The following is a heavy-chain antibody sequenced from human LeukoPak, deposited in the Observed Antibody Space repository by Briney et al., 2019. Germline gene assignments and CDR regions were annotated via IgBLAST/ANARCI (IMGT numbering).Heavy chain of an antibody. CDR2: IYTSGST. CDR3: ARRRYSSSKTNHFDY. D-gene: IGHD6-13*01. Sequence: PSETLSLTCTVSGGSISSGSYYWSWIRQPAGKGLEWIGRIYTSGSTNYNPSLKSRVTISVDTSKNQFSLKLSSVTAADTAVYYCARRRYSSSKTNHFDYWGQGTLVTVSS. V-gene: IGHV4-61*02. J-gene: IGHJ4*02. CDR1: GGSISSGSYY.